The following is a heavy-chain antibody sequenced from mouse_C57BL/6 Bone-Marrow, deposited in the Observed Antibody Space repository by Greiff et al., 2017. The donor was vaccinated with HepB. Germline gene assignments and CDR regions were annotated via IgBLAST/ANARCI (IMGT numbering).Heavy chain of an antibody. V-gene: IGHV5-9-1*02. CDR2: ISSGGDYI. J-gene: IGHJ1*03. Sequence: VQLKESGEGLVKPGGSLKLSCAASGFTFSSYAMSWVRQTPEKRLEWVAYISSGGDYIYYADTVKGRFTISRDNARNTLYRQMSSLKSEATAMYYCTRDEEDYYGSSYWYFDVWGTGTTVTVSS. D-gene: IGHD1-1*01. CDR3: TRDEEDYYGSSYWYFDV. CDR1: GFTFSSYA.